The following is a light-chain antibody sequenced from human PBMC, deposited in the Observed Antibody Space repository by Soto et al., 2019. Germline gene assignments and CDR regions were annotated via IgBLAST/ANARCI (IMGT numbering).Light chain of an antibody. Sequence: QSALTQPASVSGSPGQSIAISCTGTSSDVGGYNYVSWYQQYPGKAPKLMIYEVSYRPSGVSNRFSGSKSGNTASLTISGLQAEDEADYYCSSYTSSNTLLFGGGTKLTVL. J-gene: IGLJ2*01. CDR2: EVS. CDR3: SSYTSSNTLL. CDR1: SSDVGGYNY. V-gene: IGLV2-14*01.